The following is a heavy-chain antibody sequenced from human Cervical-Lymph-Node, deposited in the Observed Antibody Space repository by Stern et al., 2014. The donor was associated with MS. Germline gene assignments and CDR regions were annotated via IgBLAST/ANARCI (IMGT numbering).Heavy chain of an antibody. CDR3: ARGMRYDDSGYYFDN. J-gene: IGHJ4*02. Sequence: QLEQSGGGVVQPGRSLRLSCATSGFTFSSYSMHWVRQAPGKGLEWVSTISFDGREKFYANSEKGRFTIPRESYKDAVFVQMNSLRAEDAAVYYCARGMRYDDSGYYFDNWGRGTLITVSS. CDR1: GFTFSSYS. CDR2: ISFDGREK. V-gene: IGHV3-30*01. D-gene: IGHD3-22*01.